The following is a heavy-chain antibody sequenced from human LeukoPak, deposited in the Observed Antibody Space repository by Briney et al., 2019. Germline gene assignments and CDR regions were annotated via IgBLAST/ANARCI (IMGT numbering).Heavy chain of an antibody. V-gene: IGHV1-69*05. CDR2: SIPILCTA. CDR3: AREIGGSSSSGPEYYFAS. CDR1: GGTFSRYA. J-gene: IGHJ4*02. Sequence: GCSVTVSCLACGGTFSRYAISGVRQAPAQGRDWMGGSIPILCTANYAQKFPSRVTITTDESTSTAYMELSSLRSEDTAVYYCAREIGGSSSSGPEYYFASWAQGTLVTVPS. D-gene: IGHD6-6*01.